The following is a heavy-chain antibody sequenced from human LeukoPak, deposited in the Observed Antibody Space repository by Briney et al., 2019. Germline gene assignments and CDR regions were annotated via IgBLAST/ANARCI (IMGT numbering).Heavy chain of an antibody. D-gene: IGHD2-21*01. CDR3: ARGDRGFEY. CDR1: GFAFSTYW. V-gene: IGHV3-7*01. Sequence: GGSLRLSCAASGFAFSTYWMTWVRQAPGKGLEWVANIKEDGSEKYYVDSVKGRFTISRDNAKNSLYLQITSLRADETAVYYCARGDRGFEYWGQGTLVTVSS. J-gene: IGHJ4*02. CDR2: IKEDGSEK.